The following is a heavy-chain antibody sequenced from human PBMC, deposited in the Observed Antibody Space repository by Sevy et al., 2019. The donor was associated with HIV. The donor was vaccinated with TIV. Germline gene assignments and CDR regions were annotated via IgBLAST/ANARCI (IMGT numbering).Heavy chain of an antibody. CDR1: GFIFSTYG. CDR3: AKMQGGSYNYYGMDV. Sequence: GGSVRLSCAASGFIFSTYGIHWVRQAPGKGLEWVAVISYDGSEKYYADSVRGRFTISRDNSKNTLYLQMNSLRVEDTAIYYCAKMQGGSYNYYGMDVWGQGTTVTVSS. CDR2: ISYDGSEK. D-gene: IGHD1-26*01. V-gene: IGHV3-30*18. J-gene: IGHJ6*02.